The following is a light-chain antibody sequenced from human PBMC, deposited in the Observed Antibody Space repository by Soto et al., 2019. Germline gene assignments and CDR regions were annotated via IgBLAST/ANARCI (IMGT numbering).Light chain of an antibody. J-gene: IGKJ2*01. V-gene: IGKV1-27*01. CDR1: QDIIYY. Sequence: DIRMTQSPSSLSAFVGDTVTITCRASQDIIYYLAWYQQKPGKIPKLLIHSASTLQTGVQPRFSGTGSGTLFTLTINNLQPEDVATYYCQQYNSAPNTFGQGSRLEIK. CDR2: SAS. CDR3: QQYNSAPNT.